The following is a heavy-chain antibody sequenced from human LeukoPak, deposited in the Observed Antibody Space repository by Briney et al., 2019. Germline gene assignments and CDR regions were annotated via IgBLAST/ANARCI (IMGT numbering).Heavy chain of an antibody. Sequence: GGSLRLSCAASGFTFSSYWMSWVRQAPGKGLEWVANIKQDGSEKYYVDSVKGRFTISRDNAKNSLYLQMNSLRAEDTAVYYCARERHDPDCSGGSCLPDYWGQGTLVTVSS. CDR3: ARERHDPDCSGGSCLPDY. V-gene: IGHV3-7*01. CDR2: IKQDGSEK. CDR1: GFTFSSYW. D-gene: IGHD2-15*01. J-gene: IGHJ4*02.